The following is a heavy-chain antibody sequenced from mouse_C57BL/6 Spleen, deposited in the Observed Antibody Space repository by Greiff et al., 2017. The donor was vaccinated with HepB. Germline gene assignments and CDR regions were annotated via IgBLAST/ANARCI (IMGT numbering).Heavy chain of an antibody. CDR3: ARRGYGSSYGYFDV. Sequence: VQLQQPGAELVKPGASVKMSCKASGYTFTSYWITWVKQRPGQGLEWIGDIYPSSGSTNYNEKFKSKATLTVDTSSSTAYMQLSSLTSEDSAVYYCARRGYGSSYGYFDVWGTGTTVTVSS. D-gene: IGHD1-1*01. CDR1: GYTFTSYW. V-gene: IGHV1-55*01. J-gene: IGHJ1*03. CDR2: IYPSSGST.